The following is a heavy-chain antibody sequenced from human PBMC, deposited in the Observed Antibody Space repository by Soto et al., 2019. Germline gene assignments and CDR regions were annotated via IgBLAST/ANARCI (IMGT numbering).Heavy chain of an antibody. CDR2: IYYSGST. J-gene: IGHJ6*02. D-gene: IGHD2-21*01. V-gene: IGHV4-30-4*01. Sequence: SETLSLTCTVSGGSISSGDYYWSWIRQPPGKGLEWIGYIYYSGSTYYNPSLKSRVTISVDTSKNQFSLKLSSVTAADTAVYYCARELSYSYYHGMDVWGQGTTVTVSS. CDR3: ARELSYSYYHGMDV. CDR1: GGSISSGDYY.